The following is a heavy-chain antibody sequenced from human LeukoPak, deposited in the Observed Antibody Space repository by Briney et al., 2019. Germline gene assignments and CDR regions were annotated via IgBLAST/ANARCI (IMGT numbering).Heavy chain of an antibody. D-gene: IGHD4-17*01. CDR2: IYTSGST. J-gene: IGHJ4*02. Sequence: PSETLSLTCTVSGGSFSSYYWSWIRQPAGKGLEWIGRIYTSGSTNYNSSLKSRVTMSVDTSKNQFSLKLSSVTAADAAMYYCARQGNGDLYYFDYWGQGTLVTVSS. CDR1: GGSFSSYY. CDR3: ARQGNGDLYYFDY. V-gene: IGHV4-4*07.